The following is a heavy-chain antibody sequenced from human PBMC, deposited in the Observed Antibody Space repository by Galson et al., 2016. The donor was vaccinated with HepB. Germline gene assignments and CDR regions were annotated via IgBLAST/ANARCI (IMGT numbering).Heavy chain of an antibody. CDR2: ISYDGRRK. V-gene: IGHV3-30*18. J-gene: IGHJ4*02. CDR1: GFTFSTYS. Sequence: SLRLSCAASGFTFSTYSMHWVRQAPGKGLEWVAVISYDGRRKYYGDSVKGRFTISRDNSKTTLYLQLSSLRAEDTAVYNCAKDRADTSMVHYYFDYWGQGTLVTVSS. CDR3: AKDRADTSMVHYYFDY. D-gene: IGHD5-18*01.